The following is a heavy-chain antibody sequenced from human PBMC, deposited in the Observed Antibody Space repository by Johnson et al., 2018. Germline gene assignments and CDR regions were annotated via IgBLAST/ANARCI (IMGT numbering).Heavy chain of an antibody. CDR2: ISSRSSMM. CDR3: GRDKLIYGDYNAVDY. CDR1: GVTLSDHS. D-gene: IGHD4-17*01. V-gene: IGHV3-48*01. J-gene: IGHJ4*02. Sequence: VQLVQSGGGLVQPGGSXRLSCVAPGVTLSDHSMNWVRQAPGKGLEWVSYISSRSSMMKYADSGKGRFTISRENAKSSLDLQMNSLRAEDTAVYYCGRDKLIYGDYNAVDYWGQGTLVTVSS.